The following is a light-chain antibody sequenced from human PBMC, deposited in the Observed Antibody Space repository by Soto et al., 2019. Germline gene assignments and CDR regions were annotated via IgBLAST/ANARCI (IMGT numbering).Light chain of an antibody. Sequence: EIVLTQSPATLSLSPGARATLSCRASQSVSSYLAWYQQKPGQAPRLLIYDASNRATGIPARFSGSGSGTDFTLPISSLEPEDFAVYYCQQRSNWPLLYTFGQGTKLEIK. J-gene: IGKJ2*01. CDR2: DAS. CDR3: QQRSNWPLLYT. CDR1: QSVSSY. V-gene: IGKV3-11*01.